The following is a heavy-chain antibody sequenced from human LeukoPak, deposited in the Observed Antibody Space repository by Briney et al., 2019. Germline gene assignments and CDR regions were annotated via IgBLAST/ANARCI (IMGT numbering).Heavy chain of an antibody. D-gene: IGHD3-9*01. CDR2: ISSSSSYI. CDR1: GFTFSSYS. J-gene: IGHJ4*02. CDR3: ARDYLDILRYFDWLPNDY. Sequence: WGSLRLSCAASGFTFSSYSMNWVRQVPGKGLEWVSSISSSSSYIYYADSVKGRFTISRDNAKNSLYLQMNSLRAADTAVYYCARDYLDILRYFDWLPNDYWGQGTLVTVSS. V-gene: IGHV3-21*01.